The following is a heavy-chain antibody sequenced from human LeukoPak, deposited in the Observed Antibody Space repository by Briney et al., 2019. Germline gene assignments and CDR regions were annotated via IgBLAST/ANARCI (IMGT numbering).Heavy chain of an antibody. CDR3: VKEQGSGYYRTADY. CDR1: GFTFSSCG. D-gene: IGHD3-10*01. V-gene: IGHV3-30*18. Sequence: GGSLTLSCAASGFTFSSCGMHWVRQAPGKGLEWLAVITYDGDIRYFDDSVKGRFTISRDTSKSTLYLEMNSLGPEDTDVYYCVKEQGSGYYRTADYWGQGTLVTVSS. CDR2: ITYDGDIR. J-gene: IGHJ4*02.